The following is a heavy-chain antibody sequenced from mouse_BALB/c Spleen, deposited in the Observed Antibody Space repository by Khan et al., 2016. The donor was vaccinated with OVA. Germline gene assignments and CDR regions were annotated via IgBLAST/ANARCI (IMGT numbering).Heavy chain of an antibody. CDR1: GYTFTDYS. V-gene: IGHV1S137*01. J-gene: IGHJ2*01. CDR2: ISTDSVNT. CDR3: AIRDYFDY. Sequence: VKLVESEPELVKPGVSVKLSCKGSGYTFTDYSIHRVKRSHPKRLEWIGVISTDSVNTNYNQTFKGKAKLTVDQSSSTAYMELARMTSEDSAIYYCAIRDYFDYWGQGTTLTVSS.